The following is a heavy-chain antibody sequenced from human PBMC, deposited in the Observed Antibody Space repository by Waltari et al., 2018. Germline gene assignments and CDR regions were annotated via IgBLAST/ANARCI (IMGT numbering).Heavy chain of an antibody. D-gene: IGHD6-13*01. J-gene: IGHJ5*02. Sequence: KGREGIGEISQSGTTKYNPSLNSRVTISLDKSKNQFSLKVASVTAVDTAVYYCARDPKGGDSSSLYGFDPWGQGTLVTVSS. CDR2: ISQSGTT. V-gene: IGHV4-4*02. CDR3: ARDPKGGDSSSLYGFDP.